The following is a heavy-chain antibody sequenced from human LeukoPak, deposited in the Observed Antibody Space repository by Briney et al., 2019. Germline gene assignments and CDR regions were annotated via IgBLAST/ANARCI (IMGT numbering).Heavy chain of an antibody. CDR2: ISSDGRTT. V-gene: IGHV3-74*01. J-gene: IGHJ4*02. CDR3: LGYYSGSPN. Sequence: GGSLRLSCAASGFTFSYNWMHWVRQAPGKGLVWVSRISSDGRTTHYADSVKGRFTISRDSAKNTLFLQMNDLRAEDTAVYYCLGYYSGSPNWGQGTLVTVSS. CDR1: GFTFSYNW. D-gene: IGHD3-10*01.